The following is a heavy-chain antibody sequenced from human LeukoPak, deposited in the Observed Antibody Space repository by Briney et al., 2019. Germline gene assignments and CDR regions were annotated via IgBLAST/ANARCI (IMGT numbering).Heavy chain of an antibody. Sequence: GGSLRLSCAASGFTFSNYAMSWVRQAPGKGLEWVSASRGSGGDTFYADSVKGRFTISRDNSKNTLYLQMNSLRAEDTAVYYCAKCFNYYYFYMDVWGKGTTVTVTS. V-gene: IGHV3-23*01. J-gene: IGHJ6*03. CDR2: SRGSGGDT. CDR1: GFTFSNYA. CDR3: AKCFNYYYFYMDV.